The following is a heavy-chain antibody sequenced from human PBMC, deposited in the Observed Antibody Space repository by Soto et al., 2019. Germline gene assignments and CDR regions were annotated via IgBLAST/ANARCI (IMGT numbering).Heavy chain of an antibody. V-gene: IGHV3-7*01. Sequence: EVQLVESGGALVQLGGSLRLSCAASGFTFSAYWMTWVRQAPGKGLEWVANIRQDGGEKIYVDSVKGRFTISRDNAKNSLYLQMNSLRADDTAVYYCARDRTVTPGIDHWGQGTLVTVSS. J-gene: IGHJ4*02. CDR3: ARDRTVTPGIDH. CDR1: GFTFSAYW. CDR2: IRQDGGEK. D-gene: IGHD4-17*01.